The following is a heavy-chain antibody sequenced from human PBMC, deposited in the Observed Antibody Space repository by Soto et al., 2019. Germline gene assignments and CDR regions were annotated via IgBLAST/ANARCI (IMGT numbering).Heavy chain of an antibody. Sequence: ASVKVSCKVSGYTLTELSMHWVRQAPGKGLEWMGGFDPEDGETIYAQKFQGRVTMTEDTSTDTAYMELSSLRSEDTAVYYCAKMVRGVIFSYYFDYWGQGPLVTVSS. CDR2: FDPEDGET. D-gene: IGHD3-10*01. CDR3: AKMVRGVIFSYYFDY. V-gene: IGHV1-24*01. J-gene: IGHJ4*02. CDR1: GYTLTELS.